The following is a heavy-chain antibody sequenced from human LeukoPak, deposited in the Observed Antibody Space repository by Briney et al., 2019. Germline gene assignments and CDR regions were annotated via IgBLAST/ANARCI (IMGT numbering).Heavy chain of an antibody. J-gene: IGHJ5*02. CDR1: GGSFSGYY. CDR3: ARAARDDWVDP. V-gene: IGHV4-34*01. Sequence: SDTLSLTCAVYGGSFSGYYWSWIRQPPGKGLEWIGEINHSGRTNYNPSLKSRVTISVDTSKNQFSLKLSSVTAADTAVYYCARAARDDWVDPWGQGTLVSVST. CDR2: INHSGRT.